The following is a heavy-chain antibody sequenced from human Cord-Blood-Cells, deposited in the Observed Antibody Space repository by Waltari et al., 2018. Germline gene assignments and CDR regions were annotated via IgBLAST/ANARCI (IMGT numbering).Heavy chain of an antibody. D-gene: IGHD4-4*01. Sequence: EVQLLESGGGLVQPGGSLRLSCAASGFTFSSYAMSWVRQAPGKGLEWVSAISGSGGSTYYADSAKGRFTISRDNSKNTLYLQMNSLRAEDTAVYYCAKAYDYSNYFFDYWGQGTLVTVSS. J-gene: IGHJ4*02. CDR1: GFTFSSYA. CDR3: AKAYDYSNYFFDY. CDR2: ISGSGGST. V-gene: IGHV3-23*01.